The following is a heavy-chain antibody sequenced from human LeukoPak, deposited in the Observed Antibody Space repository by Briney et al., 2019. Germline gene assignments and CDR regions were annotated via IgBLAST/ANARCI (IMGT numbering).Heavy chain of an antibody. V-gene: IGHV4-59*08. CDR3: ARHLPRYYYGSGIKGAFDI. D-gene: IGHD3-10*01. J-gene: IGHJ3*02. CDR1: GGSISSYY. Sequence: SETLSLTCTVSGGSISSYYWSWIRQPPGKGLEWIGYIYYSGSTNYNPSLKSRVTISVDTSKNQFSLKLSSVTAADTAVYYCARHLPRYYYGSGIKGAFDIWGQGTMVTVSS. CDR2: IYYSGST.